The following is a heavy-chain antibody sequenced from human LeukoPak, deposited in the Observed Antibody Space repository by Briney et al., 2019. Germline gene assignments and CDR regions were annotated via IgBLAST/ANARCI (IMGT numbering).Heavy chain of an antibody. Sequence: SETLSLTCSVSGGSIRSYYWSWIRQPPGKGLEWIGYIHYSGSANYNPSIKSRVTLSVDPSQNLLSLKLTSVTAADTGVYYCARLTMPTGTGDYWGQGTLVTVSS. CDR1: GGSIRSYY. CDR3: ARLTMPTGTGDY. J-gene: IGHJ4*02. V-gene: IGHV4-59*08. D-gene: IGHD4/OR15-4a*01. CDR2: IHYSGSA.